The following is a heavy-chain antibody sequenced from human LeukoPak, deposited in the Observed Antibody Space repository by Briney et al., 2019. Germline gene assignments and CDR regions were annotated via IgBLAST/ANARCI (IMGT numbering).Heavy chain of an antibody. CDR3: AREPYGDYALL. V-gene: IGHV3-23*01. Sequence: GGSLRLSCAASGFTFSNYAMSWVRQAPGKGLEWVSAISGSGGSTYYADSVKGRFTISRDNSKNTLYLQMNSLRAEDTAVYYCAREPYGDYALLWGQGTLVTVSS. CDR2: ISGSGGST. D-gene: IGHD4-17*01. CDR1: GFTFSNYA. J-gene: IGHJ4*02.